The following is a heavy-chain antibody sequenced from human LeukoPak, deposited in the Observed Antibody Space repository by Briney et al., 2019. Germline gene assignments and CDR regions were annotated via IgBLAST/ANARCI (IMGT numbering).Heavy chain of an antibody. CDR1: GFTFINAW. V-gene: IGHV3-15*01. CDR2: IKAKPHGGTT. J-gene: IGHJ4*02. Sequence: PGGSLRLSCAASGFTFINAWMAWVRQAPGKGLEWVGRIKAKPHGGTTDYAAPVKGRFTISRDDSKNTPYLQMNSLKTEDTAVYYCTTDGVGIEGATFDYWGQGILVTVSS. CDR3: TTDGVGIEGATFDY. D-gene: IGHD1-26*01.